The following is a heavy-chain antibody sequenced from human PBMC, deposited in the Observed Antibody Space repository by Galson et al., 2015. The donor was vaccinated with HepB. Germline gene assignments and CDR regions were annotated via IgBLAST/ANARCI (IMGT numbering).Heavy chain of an antibody. D-gene: IGHD3-10*01. Sequence: LSLTCTVSGGSISSSSYYWGWIRQPPGKGLEWIGSIYYSGSTYYNPSLKSRVTISVDTSKNQFSLKLSSVTAADTAVYYCARVSRLMVRGVIIPYYWGQGALVTVSS. J-gene: IGHJ4*02. CDR1: GGSISSSSYY. CDR3: ARVSRLMVRGVIIPYY. CDR2: IYYSGST. V-gene: IGHV4-39*07.